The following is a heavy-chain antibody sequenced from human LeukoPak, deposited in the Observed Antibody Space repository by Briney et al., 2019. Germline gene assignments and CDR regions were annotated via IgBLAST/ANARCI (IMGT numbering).Heavy chain of an antibody. CDR2: IYYSGST. CDR1: GGSISSYY. CDR3: ARAGQQLVRVDY. Sequence: SETLSLTYTVSGGSISSYYWSWIRQPPGKGLEWIGYIYYSGSTNYNPSLKSRVTISVDTSKNQFSLKLSSVTAADTAVYYCARAGQQLVRVDYWGQGTLVTVSS. D-gene: IGHD6-13*01. J-gene: IGHJ4*02. V-gene: IGHV4-59*01.